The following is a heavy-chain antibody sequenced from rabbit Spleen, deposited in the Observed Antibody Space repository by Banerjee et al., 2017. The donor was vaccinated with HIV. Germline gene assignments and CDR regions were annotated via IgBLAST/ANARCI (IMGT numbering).Heavy chain of an antibody. D-gene: IGHD7-1*01. Sequence: QQQLEESGGGLVKPEGSLTLTCTASGIDFSSYHWICWVRQAPGKRPEWIACIDTGDGDTYSATWAKGRFTCSKTSSTTVTLQMTSLTVADTATYFCARDTATSFSSYGMDLWGPGTLVPS. CDR1: GIDFSSYHW. CDR3: ARDTATSFSSYGMDL. V-gene: IGHV1S45*01. J-gene: IGHJ6*01. CDR2: IDTGDGDT.